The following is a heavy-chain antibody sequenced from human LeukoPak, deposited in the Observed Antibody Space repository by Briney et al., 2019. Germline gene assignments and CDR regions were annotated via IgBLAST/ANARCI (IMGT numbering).Heavy chain of an antibody. CDR2: IRSKAYGGTT. CDR3: TRADIAAAGTPGDY. Sequence: GGSLRLSCTASGFTFGDYAMSWVRQAPGKGLEWVGFIRSKAYGGTTEYAASVKGRFTISRDDSTSIAYLQMNSLKTEDTAVYYCTRADIAAAGTPGDYWGQGTLVTVSS. CDR1: GFTFGDYA. J-gene: IGHJ4*02. D-gene: IGHD6-13*01. V-gene: IGHV3-49*04.